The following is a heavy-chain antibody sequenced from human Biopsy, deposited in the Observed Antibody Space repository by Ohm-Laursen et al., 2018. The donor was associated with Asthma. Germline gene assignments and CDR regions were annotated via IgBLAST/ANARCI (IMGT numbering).Heavy chain of an antibody. V-gene: IGHV1-69*13. CDR1: RDIFSSYG. D-gene: IGHD3-22*01. CDR2: IIPISLTP. J-gene: IGHJ3*01. CDR3: ARDPSYFDPSVEGWHL. Sequence: SVTVSCKGSRDIFSSYGFSWVRHAPGQGLEWMGGIIPISLTPSYARRFRGRVTISADEYTRTAYMELSSLRSEDTAVYYCARDPSYFDPSVEGWHLWGQGTMVTVSS.